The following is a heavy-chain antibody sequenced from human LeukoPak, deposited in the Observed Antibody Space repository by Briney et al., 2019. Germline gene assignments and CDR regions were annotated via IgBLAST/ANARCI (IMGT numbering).Heavy chain of an antibody. CDR1: GFTFSSYG. J-gene: IGHJ4*02. CDR3: AKSRILGGSGWYVPFDY. V-gene: IGHV3-33*06. D-gene: IGHD6-19*01. Sequence: GRSLRLSCAASGFTFSSYGMHWVRQAPGKGLEWVAVIWYDGSNKYYTDSVKGRFTISRDNSKNTLYLQMNSLRAEDTAVYYCAKSRILGGSGWYVPFDYWGQGTLVTVSS. CDR2: IWYDGSNK.